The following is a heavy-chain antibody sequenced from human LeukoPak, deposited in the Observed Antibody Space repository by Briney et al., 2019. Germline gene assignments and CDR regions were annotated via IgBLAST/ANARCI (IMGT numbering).Heavy chain of an antibody. Sequence: SETLSLTCTVSGGSISSYYWSWIRQPPGKGLEWIGYIYYSGSTNYNPSLKSRVTISVDTSKNQFSLKLSSVTAADTAVYYCAREIVVNSSGEGYDAFDIWGQGTMVTVSS. CDR2: IYYSGST. CDR1: GGSISSYY. D-gene: IGHD6-19*01. V-gene: IGHV4-59*12. CDR3: AREIVVNSSGEGYDAFDI. J-gene: IGHJ3*02.